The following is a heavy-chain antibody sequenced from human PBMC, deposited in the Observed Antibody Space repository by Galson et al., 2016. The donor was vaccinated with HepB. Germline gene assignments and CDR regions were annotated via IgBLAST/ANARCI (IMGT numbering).Heavy chain of an antibody. D-gene: IGHD2-21*02. V-gene: IGHV4-4*07. Sequence: ETLSLTCTVSDGSINTYYWTWIRQSAGKGLEWIGRIRTSGNTNYSPSLESRVTMSLDTSKNQFYLKLRSVTAADTAVYFCSRQAVTAHFDYWAQGTLVTVSS. CDR3: SRQAVTAHFDY. CDR2: IRTSGNT. CDR1: DGSINTYY. J-gene: IGHJ4*02.